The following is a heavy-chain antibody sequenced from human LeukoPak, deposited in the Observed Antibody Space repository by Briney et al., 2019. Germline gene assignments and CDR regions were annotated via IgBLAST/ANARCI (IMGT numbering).Heavy chain of an antibody. CDR3: ARGTKKDSSGWYWTFDY. D-gene: IGHD6-19*01. CDR2: ISAYNGNT. CDR1: GYTFTSYG. V-gene: IGHV1-18*01. Sequence: GASVKVSCKASGYTFTSYGISWVRQAPGQGLEWMGWISAYNGNTNYAQKLQGRVTMTTDTPTSTAYMELRSLRSDDTAVYYCARGTKKDSSGWYWTFDYWGQGTLVIVSS. J-gene: IGHJ4*02.